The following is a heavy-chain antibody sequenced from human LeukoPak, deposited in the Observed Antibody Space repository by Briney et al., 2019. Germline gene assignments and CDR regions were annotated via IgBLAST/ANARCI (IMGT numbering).Heavy chain of an antibody. D-gene: IGHD3-9*01. V-gene: IGHV4-34*01. CDR3: ARAANYDILTGYYKDHYYYYMDV. CDR2: INHSGST. Sequence: SETLSLTCAVYGGSFSGYYWSWIRQPPGKGLEWIGEINHSGSTNYNPSLKSRVTISVDTSKNQFSLKLSSVTAADTAVYYCARAANYDILTGYYKDHYYYYMDVWGKGTTVTISS. J-gene: IGHJ6*03. CDR1: GGSFSGYY.